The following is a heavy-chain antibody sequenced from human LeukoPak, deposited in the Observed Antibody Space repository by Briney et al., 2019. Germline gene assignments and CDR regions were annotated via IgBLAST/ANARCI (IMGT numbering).Heavy chain of an antibody. V-gene: IGHV4-59*01. CDR3: ARGPTRNYFDY. CDR2: IYYCGST. CDR1: GGTISRYY. Sequence: SETLSLTCTVSGGTISRYYWSWIRQPPGKGLEWIGYIYYCGSTNYNPSLKSRVTISVDTSKNQFSLKLSSVTAADTAVYYCARGPTRNYFDYWGQGTLVTVSS. J-gene: IGHJ4*02.